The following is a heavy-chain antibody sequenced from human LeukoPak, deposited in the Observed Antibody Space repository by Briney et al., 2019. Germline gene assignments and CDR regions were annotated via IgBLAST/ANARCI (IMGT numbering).Heavy chain of an antibody. D-gene: IGHD3-9*01. CDR1: GDSISTYY. J-gene: IGHJ5*02. Sequence: TLETLSLTCTVSGDSISTYYWSWIRQPPGKGLEWIGYIYYNGSTNYNPSLKSRVTISVDTSKNQFSLKLSSVTAADTAVYYCARVLTDGGWFDPWGQGTLVTVSS. CDR2: IYYNGST. CDR3: ARVLTDGGWFDP. V-gene: IGHV4-59*01.